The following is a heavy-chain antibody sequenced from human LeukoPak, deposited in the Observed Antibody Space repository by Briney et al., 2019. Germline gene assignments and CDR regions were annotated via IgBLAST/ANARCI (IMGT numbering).Heavy chain of an antibody. J-gene: IGHJ4*02. CDR1: GFTFSNYW. CDR3: ARGNYYNSGSLDY. D-gene: IGHD3-10*01. Sequence: PGGSLRLSCAASGFTFSNYWMNWVRQAPGKGLEWVANIKEDGSEKYYADSVKARFTISRDNSKNTLFLQMNSLRAEDTAVYYCARGNYYNSGSLDYWGQGTLVTVSS. V-gene: IGHV3-7*02. CDR2: IKEDGSEK.